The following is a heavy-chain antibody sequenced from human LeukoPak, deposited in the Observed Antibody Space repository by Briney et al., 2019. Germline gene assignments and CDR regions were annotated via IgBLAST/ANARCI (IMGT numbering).Heavy chain of an antibody. CDR3: ARGWGGYSSSWPFDY. Sequence: ASVKVSCKASGGTFSSYAISWVRQAPGQGLEWMGGIIPIFGTANYAQKFQGRVTITTDESTSTAYMELSSLRSEDTAVYYCARGWGGYSSSWPFDYWGQGTLVTVSS. CDR2: IIPIFGTA. CDR1: GGTFSSYA. J-gene: IGHJ4*02. V-gene: IGHV1-69*05. D-gene: IGHD6-13*01.